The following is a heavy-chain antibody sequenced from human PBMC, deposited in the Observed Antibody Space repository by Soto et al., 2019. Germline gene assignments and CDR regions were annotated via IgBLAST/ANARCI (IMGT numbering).Heavy chain of an antibody. CDR2: INHSGST. Sequence: QVQLQQGGEGLLKPSETLSLTCTIYGGSLSGYYWSWIRQPPGKGLEWIGEINHSGSTNYNSSLKSRVTIAVDTSKNQWSLNLTSVPAADTAVYYCARGVVATTRLFDSWGQGTLVTVSS. CDR1: GGSLSGYY. J-gene: IGHJ4*02. D-gene: IGHD5-12*01. CDR3: ARGVVATTRLFDS. V-gene: IGHV4-34*01.